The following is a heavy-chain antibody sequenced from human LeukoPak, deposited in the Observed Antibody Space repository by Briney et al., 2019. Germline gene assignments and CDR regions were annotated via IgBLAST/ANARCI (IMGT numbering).Heavy chain of an antibody. Sequence: ASVKVSCKASGYTFTSYAMHWVRQAPGQRLEWMGWINAGNGNTKYSQKFQGRVTITRDTSASTAYMELSSLRSEDTAVYYCARVQMAAASRAFDIWGQGTMVTVSS. CDR3: ARVQMAAASRAFDI. CDR1: GYTFTSYA. D-gene: IGHD6-13*01. CDR2: INAGNGNT. V-gene: IGHV1-3*01. J-gene: IGHJ3*02.